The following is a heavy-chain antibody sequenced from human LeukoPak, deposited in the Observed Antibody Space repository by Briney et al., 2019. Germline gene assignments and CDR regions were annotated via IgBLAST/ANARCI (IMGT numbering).Heavy chain of an antibody. CDR1: GFTFRSYG. CDR2: ISGRGGST. Sequence: GGSLRLSCAASGFTFRSYGMSWGGQAPGKGGEGVSAISGRGGSTDYADSVKGRFTISRENAKKTLYLQRNSRRAEHTAVYYCAKDRPARIAVAGASQYWGQGTLVTVSS. V-gene: IGHV3-23*01. CDR3: AKDRPARIAVAGASQY. D-gene: IGHD6-19*01. J-gene: IGHJ4*02.